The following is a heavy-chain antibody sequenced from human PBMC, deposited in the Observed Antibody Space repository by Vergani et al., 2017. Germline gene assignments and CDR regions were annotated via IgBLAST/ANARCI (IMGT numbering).Heavy chain of an antibody. CDR3: AREVETPMVRGVIGY. Sequence: QVQLQQWGAGLLKPSETLSLTCAVYGGSFSGYYWSWIRQPPGKGLEWIGEINYSGSTNYNPSLKSRVTISVDTSKNQFSLKLSSVTAADTAVYYCAREVETPMVRGVIGYWGQGTLVTVSS. CDR1: GGSFSGYY. CDR2: INYSGST. J-gene: IGHJ4*02. V-gene: IGHV4-34*01. D-gene: IGHD3-10*01.